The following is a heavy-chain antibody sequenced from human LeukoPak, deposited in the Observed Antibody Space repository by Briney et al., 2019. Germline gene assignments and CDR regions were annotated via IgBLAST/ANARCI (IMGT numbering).Heavy chain of an antibody. CDR1: GFTVNNNY. Sequence: GGSLRLSCAASGFTVNNNYMTWVRQAPGKGLVWVSVIYSGGTTYYADSVRGRFTISRDNSKNTLYLQMNNLRAEDTAVYYCAKPRDSIVGTTTPTRLATLDIWGQGTMVTVSS. D-gene: IGHD1-26*01. CDR3: AKPRDSIVGTTTPTRLATLDI. J-gene: IGHJ3*02. CDR2: IYSGGTT. V-gene: IGHV3-53*01.